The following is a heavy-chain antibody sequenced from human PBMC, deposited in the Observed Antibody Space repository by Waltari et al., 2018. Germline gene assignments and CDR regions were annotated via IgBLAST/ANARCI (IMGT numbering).Heavy chain of an antibody. J-gene: IGHJ3*01. Sequence: LHLQESGPGLVQPSETLSLTCSVSGGSITSTSPYWGWILQPPGKGLEWTGTISYSGAIYNNPSLKSRLTISVDTSKNQFSLKLSSVTAADTALYYCATYVGASVGTAAFDVWGQGTMVTVSS. D-gene: IGHD3-16*01. CDR2: ISYSGAI. V-gene: IGHV4-39*01. CDR1: GGSITSTSPY. CDR3: ATYVGASVGTAAFDV.